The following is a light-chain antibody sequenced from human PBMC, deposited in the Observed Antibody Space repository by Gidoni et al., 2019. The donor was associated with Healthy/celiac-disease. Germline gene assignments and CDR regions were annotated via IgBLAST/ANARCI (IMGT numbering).Light chain of an antibody. CDR2: DAS. J-gene: IGKJ1*01. CDR1: QSVSSY. CDR3: QQRSNWPWT. Sequence: EIVLTQSPATLSLSPGERATLSCRASQSVSSYLAWYQQKPGQAPRLLIYDASNRATGIPARFSGGWSGTDFTLTISSLEPEDFAVYYCQQRSNWPWTFGQGTKVEIK. V-gene: IGKV3-11*01.